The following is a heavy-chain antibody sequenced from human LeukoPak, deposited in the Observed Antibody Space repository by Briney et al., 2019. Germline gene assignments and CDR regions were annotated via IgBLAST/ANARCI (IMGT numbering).Heavy chain of an antibody. Sequence: SETLSLTCTVSGGSISSYYWRWIRQPPGKVLEWIGYIYYSGSTNYNPSLKSRVTISVDTSKNQFSLKLSSVTAADTAVYYCARFTAARTRYFDDWGQGSLVTVSS. V-gene: IGHV4-59*08. J-gene: IGHJ4*02. CDR1: GGSISSYY. CDR3: ARFTAARTRYFDD. D-gene: IGHD6-13*01. CDR2: IYYSGST.